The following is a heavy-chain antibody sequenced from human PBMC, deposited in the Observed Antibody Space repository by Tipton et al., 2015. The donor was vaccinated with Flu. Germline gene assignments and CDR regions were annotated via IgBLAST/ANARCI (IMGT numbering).Heavy chain of an antibody. CDR1: GYTFTTYG. CDR2: ISTYNGNT. V-gene: IGHV1-18*01. CDR3: AGSRMRYHYYFDMDG. J-gene: IGHJ6*02. Sequence: QVQLVQSGVEVKRPGASLKVSCKASGYTFTTYGINWVRQAPGQGLEWMGWISTYNGNTNYAQRLQGRVTMTTATSTSTAYMELRSLRSGDAAVYYCAGSRMRYHYYFDMDGWGQGTTVTVSS.